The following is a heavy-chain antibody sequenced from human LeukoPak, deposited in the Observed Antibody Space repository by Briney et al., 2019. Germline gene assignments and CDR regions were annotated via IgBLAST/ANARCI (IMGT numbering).Heavy chain of an antibody. D-gene: IGHD3-22*01. J-gene: IGHJ4*02. V-gene: IGHV1-69*01. CDR3: ATSLIDDSGYYVY. CDR1: GGSFSSYN. Sequence: KISCKASGGSFSSYNINWVRQAPGQGLEWMGGIIPLFGTANYAQKFRGRVTITADESTSTASMELSSLKSEDTAVYYCATSLIDDSGYYVYWGQGTLVTVSS. CDR2: IIPLFGTA.